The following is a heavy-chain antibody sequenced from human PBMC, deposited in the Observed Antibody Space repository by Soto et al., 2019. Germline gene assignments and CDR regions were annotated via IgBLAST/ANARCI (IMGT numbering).Heavy chain of an antibody. V-gene: IGHV3-7*01. CDR1: GFTFSTYW. CDR3: ATAISSPFTNFAY. D-gene: IGHD3-10*01. CDR2: IKADGSEE. J-gene: IGHJ4*02. Sequence: EVQLVQSGGDLVQPGGSLRLSCVASGFTFSTYWMTWVRQDPGMGLEWVAGIKADGSEEVYVDSVKGRFSISRDNAKTSLYLQLNSLRAEDTAVYYCATAISSPFTNFAYWGQGSLVTVSS.